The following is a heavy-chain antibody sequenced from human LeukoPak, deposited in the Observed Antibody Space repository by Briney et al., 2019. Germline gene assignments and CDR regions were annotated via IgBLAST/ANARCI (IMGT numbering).Heavy chain of an antibody. CDR3: ARGLTTGTTILWFDS. D-gene: IGHD1-1*01. CDR2: IIPLSGTA. CDR1: GGTFSSFA. J-gene: IGHJ5*01. V-gene: IGHV1-69*05. Sequence: SVKVSCKASGGTFSSFAFSWVRQAPGRGLEWMGGIIPLSGTANYAQRFQGRVTITTDESTTTAYMDLTSPRSEDTAVYYCARGLTTGTTILWFDSWGQGTLATVSS.